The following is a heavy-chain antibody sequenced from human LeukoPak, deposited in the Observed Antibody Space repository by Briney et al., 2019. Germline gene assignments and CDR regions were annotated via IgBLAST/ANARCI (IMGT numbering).Heavy chain of an antibody. CDR2: IHYSGGT. Sequence: SETLSLTCTVSGGSISGNYWSWIRQPPGKGLQWIGYIHYSGGTDYNPSLKSRATMSVDTSKNQFSLTLSSVTAADTAVYYCARHSNGFFYDYWGQGTLVTVSS. J-gene: IGHJ4*02. V-gene: IGHV4-59*08. D-gene: IGHD5-18*01. CDR3: ARHSNGFFYDY. CDR1: GGSISGNY.